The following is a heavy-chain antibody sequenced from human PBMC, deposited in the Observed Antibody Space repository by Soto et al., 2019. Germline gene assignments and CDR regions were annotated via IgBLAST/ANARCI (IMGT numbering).Heavy chain of an antibody. J-gene: IGHJ6*02. Sequence: GGSLRLSCAASGFTFSSYWMSWVRHAPGKGLEWVANIKQDGSEKYYVDSVKGRFTISRDNAKNSLYLQMNSLRAEDTAVYYCARDGPSSSWQPPPYYYYYGMDVWGQGTTVTVSS. V-gene: IGHV3-7*01. D-gene: IGHD6-13*01. CDR1: GFTFSSYW. CDR3: ARDGPSSSWQPPPYYYYYGMDV. CDR2: IKQDGSEK.